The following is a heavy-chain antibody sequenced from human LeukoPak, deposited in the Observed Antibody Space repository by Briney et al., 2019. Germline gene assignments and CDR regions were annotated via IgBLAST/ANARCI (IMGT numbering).Heavy chain of an antibody. Sequence: PSETLSLTCTVYGGSISSSSYYWGWIRQPPGKGLEWIESIYYSGSTYYNPSLKSRVTISVDTSKNQFSLKLSSVTAADTAVYYCANELFLRGRPGWFDPWGQGTLVTVSS. J-gene: IGHJ5*02. CDR2: IYYSGST. V-gene: IGHV4-39*01. CDR1: GGSISSSSYY. CDR3: ANELFLRGRPGWFDP. D-gene: IGHD3-22*01.